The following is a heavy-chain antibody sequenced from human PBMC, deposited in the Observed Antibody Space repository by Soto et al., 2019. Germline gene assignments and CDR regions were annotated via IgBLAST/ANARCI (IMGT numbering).Heavy chain of an antibody. CDR1: GGSVSSGSYY. Sequence: QVQLQESGPALVKPSETLSLTCTVSGGSVSSGSYYWSWIRQPPGKGLEWIGYIYYSGSTNYNPSLKSRVTISVDTSKNQFSLKLSSVTAADTAVYYCARISGYSYGLPPYFDYWGQGTLVTVSS. CDR3: ARISGYSYGLPPYFDY. D-gene: IGHD5-18*01. V-gene: IGHV4-61*01. J-gene: IGHJ4*02. CDR2: IYYSGST.